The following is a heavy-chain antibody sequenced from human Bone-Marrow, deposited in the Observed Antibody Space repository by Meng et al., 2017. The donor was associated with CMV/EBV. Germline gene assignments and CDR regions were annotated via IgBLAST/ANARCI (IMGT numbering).Heavy chain of an antibody. D-gene: IGHD3-3*01. CDR2: ISAYNDNT. CDR1: GYTFTSYG. J-gene: IGHJ5*02. V-gene: IGHV1-18*01. CDR3: ARLNPEDTIFGVVIIPVRNWFDP. Sequence: ASVKVSCKASGYTFTSYGISWVRQAPGQGLEWMGWISAYNDNTNYAQKLQGRVTMTTDTSTSTAYMELRSLRSDDTAVYYCARLNPEDTIFGVVIIPVRNWFDPWGQGTRVTGSS.